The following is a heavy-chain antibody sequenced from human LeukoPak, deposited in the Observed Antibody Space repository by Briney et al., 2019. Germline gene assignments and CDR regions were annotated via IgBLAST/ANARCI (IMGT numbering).Heavy chain of an antibody. CDR2: IYHSGST. Sequence: NPSETLSLTCAVSGGSISSSNWWSWVRQPPGKGLEWIGEIYHSGSTNYNPSLKSRVTISVDKSKNQFSLKLSSVTAADTAMYYCARVEVARLAYFDYWGQGTLVTVSS. V-gene: IGHV4-4*02. J-gene: IGHJ4*02. CDR3: ARVEVARLAYFDY. D-gene: IGHD2-15*01. CDR1: GGSISSSNW.